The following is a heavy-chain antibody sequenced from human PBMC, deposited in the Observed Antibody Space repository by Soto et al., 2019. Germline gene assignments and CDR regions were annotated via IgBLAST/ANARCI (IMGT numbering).Heavy chain of an antibody. J-gene: IGHJ5*02. CDR1: GGSISNGGYY. Sequence: PSETLSLTCTVSGGSISNGGYYWSWIRQHTGKGLEWIGYIYYSGSTYYNPSLKSRVTISVDTSKNQFSLKLSSVTAADTAVYYCARARYGSLEWFDPWGQGTLVTVSS. CDR3: ARARYGSLEWFDP. V-gene: IGHV4-31*03. CDR2: IYYSGST. D-gene: IGHD3-10*01.